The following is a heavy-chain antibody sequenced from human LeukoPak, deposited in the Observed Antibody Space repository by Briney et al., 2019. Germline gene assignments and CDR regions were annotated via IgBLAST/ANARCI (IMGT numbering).Heavy chain of an antibody. CDR1: GFTFSNHW. D-gene: IGHD3-16*01. V-gene: IGHV3-74*01. CDR2: IDTDGSST. J-gene: IGHJ4*02. CDR3: VRALGDYWGQGDY. Sequence: GGSLRLSCAASGFTFSNHWMYWVRQGPGKGLVWISDIDTDGSSTNYADSVKGRFTISRDKAKNTLYLQMNSLGAAATAVYYCVRALGDYWGQGDYWGQGTLVTVSS.